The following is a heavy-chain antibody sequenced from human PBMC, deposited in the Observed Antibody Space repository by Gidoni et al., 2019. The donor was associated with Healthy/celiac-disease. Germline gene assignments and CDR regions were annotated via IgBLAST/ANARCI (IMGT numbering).Heavy chain of an antibody. Sequence: QVQLVESGGGLVKPGGSLRLSCSASGFTFSASYMSWIRQAPGKGLEWVSYISSSGSTIYYADSVKGRFTISRDNAKNSLYLQMNSLRAEDTAVYYCARDPTIVGATINYFDYWGQGTLVTVSS. J-gene: IGHJ4*02. CDR1: GFTFSASY. D-gene: IGHD1-26*01. CDR3: ARDPTIVGATINYFDY. CDR2: ISSSGSTI. V-gene: IGHV3-11*01.